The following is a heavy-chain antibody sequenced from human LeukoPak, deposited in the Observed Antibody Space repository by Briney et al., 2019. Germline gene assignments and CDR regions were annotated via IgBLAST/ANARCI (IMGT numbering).Heavy chain of an antibody. Sequence: GASVKVSCKASGYTFSSYDINWVRQATGQGLEWMGWMNPNSGNTGYAQKFQGRVTMTRNTSISTAYTELSSLRSEDTAVYYCARVSMVRGAAPYNWFDPWGQGALVTVSS. V-gene: IGHV1-8*01. CDR2: MNPNSGNT. J-gene: IGHJ5*02. D-gene: IGHD3-10*01. CDR3: ARVSMVRGAAPYNWFDP. CDR1: GYTFSSYD.